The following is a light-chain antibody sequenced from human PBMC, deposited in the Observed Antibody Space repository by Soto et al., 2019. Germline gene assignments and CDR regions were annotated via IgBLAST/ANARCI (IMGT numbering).Light chain of an antibody. CDR2: GAS. V-gene: IGKV3-15*01. Sequence: EIVMTLSPATLSVSPGERATLSCRASQSVSNNLAWYQQKPGQAPRLLIYGASTRATGIPARFSGSGSGTEFTLTISSLLSEDFAVYYCQQYNNWPRTFGQGTKVEIK. J-gene: IGKJ1*01. CDR1: QSVSNN. CDR3: QQYNNWPRT.